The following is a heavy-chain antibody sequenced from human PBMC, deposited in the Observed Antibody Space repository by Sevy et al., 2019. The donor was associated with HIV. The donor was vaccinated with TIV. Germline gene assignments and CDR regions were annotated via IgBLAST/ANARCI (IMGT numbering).Heavy chain of an antibody. D-gene: IGHD1-26*01. CDR3: ATGIPEWELGGHWFDP. J-gene: IGHJ5*02. CDR1: GDSVSSNSAA. V-gene: IGHV6-1*01. CDR2: TYYRSKWYN. Sequence: SQTLSLTCAISGDSVSSNSAAWNWIRQSPSRGLEWLGRTYYRSKWYNDYAVSVKSRISINPDASKNQFSLQLNSVAPEDTAGYFCATGIPEWELGGHWFDPWGRGTLVTVSS.